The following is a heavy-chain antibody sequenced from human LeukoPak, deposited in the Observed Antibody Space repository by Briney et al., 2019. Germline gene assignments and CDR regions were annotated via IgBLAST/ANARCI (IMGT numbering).Heavy chain of an antibody. CDR3: ARDRAIVVVVAATDNYGMDV. CDR2: IYTSGST. V-gene: IGHV4-4*07. CDR1: GGSISSYY. Sequence: SETLSLTCTVSGGSISSYYWSWIRQPAGKGLEWIGRIYTSGSTNYNPSLKSRVTMSVDTSKNQFSLKLSSVTAADTAVYYCARDRAIVVVVAATDNYGMDVWGQGTTVTVSS. D-gene: IGHD2-15*01. J-gene: IGHJ6*02.